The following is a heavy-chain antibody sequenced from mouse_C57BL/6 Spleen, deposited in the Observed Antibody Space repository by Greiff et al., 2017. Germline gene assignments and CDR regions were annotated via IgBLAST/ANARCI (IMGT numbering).Heavy chain of an antibody. CDR1: GYTFTSYW. Sequence: QVQLQQSGAELAKPGASVKLSCKASGYTFTSYWMHWAKQRPGQGLEWIGYINPSSGYTKYNQKFKDKATLTADKSSSTAYMQLSSLTYEDSAVYYCALSIYYDYVLFAYWGQGTLVTVSA. CDR3: ALSIYYDYVLFAY. V-gene: IGHV1-7*01. J-gene: IGHJ3*01. D-gene: IGHD2-4*01. CDR2: INPSSGYT.